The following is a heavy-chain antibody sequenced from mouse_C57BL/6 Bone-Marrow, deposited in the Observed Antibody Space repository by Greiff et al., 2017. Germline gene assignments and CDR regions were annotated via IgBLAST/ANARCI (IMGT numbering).Heavy chain of an antibody. J-gene: IGHJ1*03. D-gene: IGHD1-1*01. CDR2: INPNYGTT. CDR1: GYSFTDYN. CDR3: ARRGPPYYGSRRWYFDV. V-gene: IGHV1-39*01. Sequence: VHVKQSGPELVKPGASVKISCKASGYSFTDYNMNWVKQSNGKSLEWIGVINPNYGTTSYNQKFKGKATLTVDQSSSTAYMQLNSLTSEDSAVYYCARRGPPYYGSRRWYFDVWGTGTTVTVSS.